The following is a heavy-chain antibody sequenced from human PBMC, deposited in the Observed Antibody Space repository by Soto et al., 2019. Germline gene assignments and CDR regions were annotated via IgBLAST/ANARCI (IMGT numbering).Heavy chain of an antibody. CDR2: INAGNGNT. V-gene: IGHV1-3*01. J-gene: IGHJ6*02. CDR3: ARVRYQLLRYYYYGMDV. D-gene: IGHD2-2*01. CDR1: GYTFTSYA. Sequence: ASVKVSCKASGYTFTSYAMHWVRQAPGQRLEWMGWINAGNGNTKYSQKFQGRVTITRDTSASTAYMELSSLRSEDTPVYYCARVRYQLLRYYYYGMDVWGQGTTVTVSS.